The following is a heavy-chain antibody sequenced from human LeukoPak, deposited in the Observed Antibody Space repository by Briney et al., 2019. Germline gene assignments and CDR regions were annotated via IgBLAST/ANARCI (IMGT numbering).Heavy chain of an antibody. Sequence: PSETLSLSCIVSGGSISSYYWSWIRQPPGKGLEWIGYIYYSGSTNYNPSLKSRVTISVDTSKNQFSLKLSSVTAADTAVYYCARGFGWYYYYMDVWGKGTTVTVSS. D-gene: IGHD6-19*01. J-gene: IGHJ6*03. CDR1: GGSISSYY. CDR2: IYYSGST. V-gene: IGHV4-59*01. CDR3: ARGFGWYYYYMDV.